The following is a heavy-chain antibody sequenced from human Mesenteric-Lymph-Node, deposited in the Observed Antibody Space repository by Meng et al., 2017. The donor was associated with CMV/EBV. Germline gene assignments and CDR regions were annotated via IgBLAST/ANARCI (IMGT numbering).Heavy chain of an antibody. CDR3: AKGGVYSTTWGDC. CDR2: ISGSGGST. CDR1: GSTFSSYA. Sequence: GGSLRLSCAASGSTFSSYAMSWVRQAPGKGLEWVSAISGSGGSTYYADSVKGRFTISRDNSKNTLYLQMNSLRAEDTALYYCAKGGVYSTTWGDCWGQGTLVTVSS. D-gene: IGHD6-13*01. J-gene: IGHJ4*02. V-gene: IGHV3-23*01.